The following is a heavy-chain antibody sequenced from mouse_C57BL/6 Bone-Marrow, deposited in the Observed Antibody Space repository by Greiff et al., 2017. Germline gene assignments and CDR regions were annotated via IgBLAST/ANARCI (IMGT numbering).Heavy chain of an antibody. CDR1: GYTFTSYW. CDR2: IDPSDGYT. D-gene: IGHD2-4*01. CDR3: ARRGYDSD. Sequence: QVHLQQPGAELVKPGASVKLSCKASGYTFTSYWMQWVKQRPGQGLEWIGEIDPSDGYTNYPQKFKGKATLTVDTSSSTAYMQLSSLTSEDSAVYYCARRGYDSDWGKGTLVTVSA. V-gene: IGHV1-50*01. J-gene: IGHJ3*01.